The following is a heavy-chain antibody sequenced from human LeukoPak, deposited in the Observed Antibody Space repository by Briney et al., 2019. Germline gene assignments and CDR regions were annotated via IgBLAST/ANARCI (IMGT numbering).Heavy chain of an antibody. D-gene: IGHD3-22*01. CDR2: VSGSGGST. CDR1: GFTFTNYA. J-gene: IGHJ3*02. CDR3: ARSDFPYYYDSSGSVEGGAFDI. Sequence: GGSLRLSCAASGFTFTNYAMSWVRQAPGKGLAWVSTVSGSGGSTYYADSVKGRFTISRDNSKNTLYLQMNSLRAEDTAVYYCARSDFPYYYDSSGSVEGGAFDIWGQGTMVTVSS. V-gene: IGHV3-23*01.